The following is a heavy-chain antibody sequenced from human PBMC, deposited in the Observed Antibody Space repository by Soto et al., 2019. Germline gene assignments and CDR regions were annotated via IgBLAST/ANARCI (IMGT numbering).Heavy chain of an antibody. D-gene: IGHD3-16*01. J-gene: IGHJ4*02. CDR1: GGSISSYY. V-gene: IGHV4-59*08. CDR3: ARAWGGNVFDY. Sequence: QVQLQESGPGLVKPSETLSLTCTVSGGSISSYYWSWIRQPPGKGLEWIGYIYYSGSTNYNPPLKSRVTIPVDTSKNQFSLKLSSVTAADTAVYYCARAWGGNVFDYWGQGTLVTVSS. CDR2: IYYSGST.